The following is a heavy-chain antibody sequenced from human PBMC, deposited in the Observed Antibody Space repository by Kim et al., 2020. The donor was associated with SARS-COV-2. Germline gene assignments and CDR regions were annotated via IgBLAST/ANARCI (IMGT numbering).Heavy chain of an antibody. V-gene: IGHV1-3*01. Sequence: ASVKVSCKASGYTFTTFALYWVRRAPGQRLEWMGWVNVGNGNTRYSQKFQGRVSSTRDTSATTAYLEPSGLISEDTAVYYCAREAVAGSFDYWGQGTLVTVSS. D-gene: IGHD6-19*01. CDR2: VNVGNGNT. CDR3: AREAVAGSFDY. CDR1: GYTFTTFA. J-gene: IGHJ4*02.